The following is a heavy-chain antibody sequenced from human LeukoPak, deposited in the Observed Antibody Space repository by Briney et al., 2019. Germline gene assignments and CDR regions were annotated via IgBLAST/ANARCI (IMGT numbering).Heavy chain of an antibody. CDR2: ISGSGGST. V-gene: IGHV3-23*01. D-gene: IGHD2-2*01. CDR1: GFTFSSYA. Sequence: PGGSLRLSCAASGFTFSSYAMSWVRQAPGKGLEWVSAISGSGGSTYYADSVKGRFTISRDNSKNTLYLQMNSLRAEDTAVYYCANHRSSRGYVDYWGQGTLVTVSS. J-gene: IGHJ4*02. CDR3: ANHRSSRGYVDY.